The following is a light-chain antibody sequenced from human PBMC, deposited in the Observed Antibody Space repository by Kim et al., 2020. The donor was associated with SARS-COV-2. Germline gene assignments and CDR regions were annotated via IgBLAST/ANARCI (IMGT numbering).Light chain of an antibody. CDR1: SGHSTYA. Sequence: QPVLTQSPSASASLGASVKLTCTLNSGHSTYAIAWHQQQPEKGPRNLMTLNSVVCHSKGDGIPDRFSGSSSGAERYVTISSLHSEDEADYYCQTWGTGSWVFGGGTQLTVL. CDR2: LNSVVCH. J-gene: IGLJ3*02. V-gene: IGLV4-69*01. CDR3: QTWGTGSWV.